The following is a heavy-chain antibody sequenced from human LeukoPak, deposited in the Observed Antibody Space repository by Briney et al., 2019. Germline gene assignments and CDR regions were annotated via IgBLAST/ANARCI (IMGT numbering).Heavy chain of an antibody. V-gene: IGHV4-59*01. CDR2: IFDTGST. D-gene: IGHD6-19*01. CDR3: AGDGDSGWFHI. CDR1: GGSINGYY. J-gene: IGHJ4*02. Sequence: PSETLSLTCTVSGGSINGYYWSWIRQPPGKGLEWIGYIFDTGSTNYNPSLKSRVTITVDTSKNQVSLNLRSVTAADTAMYDCAGDGDSGWFHIWGQGTLVTVSS.